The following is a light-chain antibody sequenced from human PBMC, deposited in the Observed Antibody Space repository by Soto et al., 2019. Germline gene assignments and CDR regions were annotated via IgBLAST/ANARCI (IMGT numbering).Light chain of an antibody. Sequence: QSALTQPASVSGSPGQSITISCTGISSDVGGYNHVSWYQQHPGKAPKLLIFEVNNRPSGVSNRFSGSKSASTASLTISGLQAEDEADYFCSSYTTSSTRVFGGGTKLTVL. CDR2: EVN. CDR1: SSDVGGYNH. J-gene: IGLJ2*01. V-gene: IGLV2-14*01. CDR3: SSYTTSSTRV.